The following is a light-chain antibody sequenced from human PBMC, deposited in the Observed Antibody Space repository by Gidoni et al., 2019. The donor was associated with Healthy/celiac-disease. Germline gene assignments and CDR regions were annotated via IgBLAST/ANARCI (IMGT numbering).Light chain of an antibody. V-gene: IGKV3-15*01. J-gene: IGKJ4*01. CDR1: QSVSSN. CDR2: GAS. CDR3: QQYNNWPPVT. Sequence: EIVMTQSPATLSVSPGVRATLSCRGSQSVSSNLAWYQQKPGQAPRLLIYGASTRATSIPARFSGSGSGTEFTLTISSLQSEDFAVYYCQQYNNWPPVTFGGGTKVEIK.